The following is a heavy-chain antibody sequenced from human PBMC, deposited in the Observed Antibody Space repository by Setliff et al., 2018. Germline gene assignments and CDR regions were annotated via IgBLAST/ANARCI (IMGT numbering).Heavy chain of an antibody. J-gene: IGHJ4*02. V-gene: IGHV4-34*01. D-gene: IGHD2-15*01. CDR1: GGSFSGYY. Sequence: PSETLSLTCAVYGGSFSGYYWSWIRQPPGKGLEWIGEINHSGSTNYNPSLKSRVTISVDKSKNQFSLKLSSVTAADTAVYYCARILGYCSGGSCYVPYWGQGTLVTVSS. CDR2: INHSGST. CDR3: ARILGYCSGGSCYVPY.